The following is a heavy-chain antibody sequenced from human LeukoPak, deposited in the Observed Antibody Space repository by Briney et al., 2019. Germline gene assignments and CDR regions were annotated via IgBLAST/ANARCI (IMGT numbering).Heavy chain of an antibody. V-gene: IGHV1-69*04. J-gene: IGHJ4*02. CDR1: GGTFSSYA. CDR2: IIPIFGIA. D-gene: IGHD2-21*02. Sequence: SVKVSCKASGGTFSSYAISWVRQAPGQGLEWMGRIIPIFGIANYAQKFQGRVTITADKSTSTAYMELSSLRSEDTAVYYCAREVLAYCGGDCYSPFDYWGQGTLATVSS. CDR3: AREVLAYCGGDCYSPFDY.